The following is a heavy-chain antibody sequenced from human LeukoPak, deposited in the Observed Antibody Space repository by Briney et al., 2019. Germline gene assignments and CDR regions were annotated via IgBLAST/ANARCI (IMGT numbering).Heavy chain of an antibody. D-gene: IGHD2-2*01. CDR1: GGTFSSYA. J-gene: IGHJ6*03. V-gene: IGHV1-69*05. CDR2: IIPVFGTA. CDR3: ARVYNYRCVDLWGTSCYDYYYYYMDV. Sequence: SVKVSCKASGGTFSSYAISWVRQAPGQGLEWMGGIIPVFGTANYAQKFQGRVTITTDESTSTAYMELSSLRSEDTAVYYCARVYNYRCVDLWGTSCYDYYYYYMDVWGKGTTVTVSS.